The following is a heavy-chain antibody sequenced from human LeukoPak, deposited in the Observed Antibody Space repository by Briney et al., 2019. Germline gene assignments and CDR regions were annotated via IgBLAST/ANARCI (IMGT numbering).Heavy chain of an antibody. V-gene: IGHV1-69*13. CDR3: ARSYRVEGNWFDP. D-gene: IGHD5-24*01. CDR1: GGTFSSYA. J-gene: IGHJ5*02. CDR2: IIPIFGTA. Sequence: GASVKVSCKASGGTFSSYAISWVRQAPGQGLEWMGGIIPIFGTANYAQKFQGRVTITADESTSTAYMELSRLRSDDTAVYYCARSYRVEGNWFDPWGQGTLVTVSS.